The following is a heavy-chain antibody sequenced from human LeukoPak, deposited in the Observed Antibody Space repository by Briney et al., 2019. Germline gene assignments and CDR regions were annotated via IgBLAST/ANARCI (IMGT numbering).Heavy chain of an antibody. CDR3: ARAHTPIVVVVATDY. D-gene: IGHD2-15*01. CDR2: ISSSSSYI. V-gene: IGHV3-21*01. CDR1: GFTFSSYS. Sequence: KTGGSLRLSCAASGFTFSSYSMNWVRQAPGKGLEWASSISSSSSYIYYADSVKGRFTISRDNAKNSLYLQMNSLRAEDTAVYYCARAHTPIVVVVATDYWGQGTLVTVSS. J-gene: IGHJ4*02.